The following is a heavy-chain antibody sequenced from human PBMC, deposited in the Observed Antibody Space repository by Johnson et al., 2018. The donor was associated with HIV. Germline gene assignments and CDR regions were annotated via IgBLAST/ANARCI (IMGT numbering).Heavy chain of an antibody. CDR2: ISYDGSNK. V-gene: IGHV3-30*03. Sequence: QVQLVESGGGLVQPGGSLRLSCAASGFTFSNHWMSWIRQAPGKGLEWVAVISYDGSNKYYADSVKGRFTISRDNSKNTLYLQMNSLRAEDTAVYYCVREQLVLGSFRSDAFDIWGQGTMVTVSS. CDR1: GFTFSNHW. J-gene: IGHJ3*02. D-gene: IGHD6-13*01. CDR3: VREQLVLGSFRSDAFDI.